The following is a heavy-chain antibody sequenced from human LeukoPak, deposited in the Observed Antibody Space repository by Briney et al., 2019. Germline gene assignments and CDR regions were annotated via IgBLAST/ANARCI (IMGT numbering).Heavy chain of an antibody. D-gene: IGHD4-17*01. V-gene: IGHV4-4*02. J-gene: IGHJ4*02. CDR3: ARDPGYGNFRGVIDD. CDR1: GDSITSSNW. CDR2: IYHSGST. Sequence: SGTLSLTCAVSGDSITSSNWWSWVRQPPGKGLEWIGEIYHSGSTNYNVSLKSRVTISVDKSKSQFFLKLTSVTAADTAVYYCARDPGYGNFRGVIDDWGQGTLVTVSS.